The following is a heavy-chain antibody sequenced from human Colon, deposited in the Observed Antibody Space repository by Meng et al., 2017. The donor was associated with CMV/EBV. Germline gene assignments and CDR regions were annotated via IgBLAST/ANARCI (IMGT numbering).Heavy chain of an antibody. CDR3: ARRMEQRHYYYYYGMDV. CDR1: GYSFTSYW. V-gene: IGHV5-51*01. J-gene: IGHJ6*02. CDR2: IYPGDSDT. D-gene: IGHD1/OR15-1a*01. Sequence: GESLKISCKGSGYSFTSYWIGWVRQMPGKGLEWMGIIYPGDSDTRYSPSFQGQVTISADKSISTASLQWSSLKASDTAMYYCARRMEQRHYYYYYGMDVWGQGTTVTVSS.